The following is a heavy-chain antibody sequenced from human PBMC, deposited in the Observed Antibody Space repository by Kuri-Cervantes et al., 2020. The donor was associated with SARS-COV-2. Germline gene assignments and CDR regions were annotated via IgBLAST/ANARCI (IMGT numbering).Heavy chain of an antibody. V-gene: IGHV3-33*08. Sequence: GESLKISCAASGFTFSSYGMHWVRQAPGKGLEWVAVIWYDGSNKYYADSVKGRFTISRDNSKNSLYLQMNSLRAEDTAVYYCARDPPSPYCSGGSCRTDVWGQGTMVTVSS. CDR1: GFTFSSYG. D-gene: IGHD2-15*01. CDR2: IWYDGSNK. CDR3: ARDPPSPYCSGGSCRTDV. J-gene: IGHJ6*02.